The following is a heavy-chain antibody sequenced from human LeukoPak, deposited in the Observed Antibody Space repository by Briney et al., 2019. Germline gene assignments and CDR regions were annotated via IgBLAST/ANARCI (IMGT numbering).Heavy chain of an antibody. Sequence: GGSLRLSCAASGFTFSTYWMTWVRQAPGKGLEWVANIKQEGSEKYYVDSVKGRFSISRDNAKNSLFLQMNSLRVEDMAVYYCARGYDSSGWRYWGQGTLVTVSS. D-gene: IGHD3-22*01. J-gene: IGHJ4*02. V-gene: IGHV3-7*01. CDR2: IKQEGSEK. CDR1: GFTFSTYW. CDR3: ARGYDSSGWRY.